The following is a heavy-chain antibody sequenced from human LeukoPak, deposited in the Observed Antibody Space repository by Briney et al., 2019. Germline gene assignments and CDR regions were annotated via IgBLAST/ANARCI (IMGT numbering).Heavy chain of an antibody. CDR3: VRGPVLQYFDWLFDY. Sequence: GGSLRLSCAASGFTFDDYAMHWVRQAPGKGLEWVSGISWNSGSIGYADSVKGRFTISRDNAKNTLYLQMNSLRADDTAVYYCVRGPVLQYFDWLFDYWGQGTLVTVSS. D-gene: IGHD3-9*01. J-gene: IGHJ4*02. V-gene: IGHV3-9*01. CDR1: GFTFDDYA. CDR2: ISWNSGSI.